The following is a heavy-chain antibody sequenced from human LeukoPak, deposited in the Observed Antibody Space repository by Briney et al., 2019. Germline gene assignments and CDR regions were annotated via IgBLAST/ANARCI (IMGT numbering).Heavy chain of an antibody. V-gene: IGHV1-46*01. J-gene: IGHJ5*02. CDR3: ARDNSVGDNAWWFDP. D-gene: IGHD1-26*01. CDR2: INPTGGST. CDR1: GYTFTGYY. Sequence: GASVKVSCKASGYTFTGYYMHWVGQAPGQGLEWMGLINPTGGSTGYAQKFQGRVTMTRDMSTSTDYMELSSLRSEDTAIYYCARDNSVGDNAWWFDPWGQGTLVTVSS.